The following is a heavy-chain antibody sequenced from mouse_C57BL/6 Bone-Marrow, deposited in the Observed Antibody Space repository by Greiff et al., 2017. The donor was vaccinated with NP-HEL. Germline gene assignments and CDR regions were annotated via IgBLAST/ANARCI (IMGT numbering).Heavy chain of an antibody. V-gene: IGHV1-72*01. J-gene: IGHJ3*01. CDR1: GYTFTSYW. CDR2: IDPNSGGT. Sequence: QVQLQQPGAELVKPGASVKLSCKASGYTFTSYWMHWVKQRPGRGLEWIGRIDPNSGGTKYNEKFKSKATLTVDKPSSTAHMQLSSLTSEDSAVYYCAREVLRSWFAYWGQGTLVTVSA. CDR3: AREVLRSWFAY. D-gene: IGHD1-1*01.